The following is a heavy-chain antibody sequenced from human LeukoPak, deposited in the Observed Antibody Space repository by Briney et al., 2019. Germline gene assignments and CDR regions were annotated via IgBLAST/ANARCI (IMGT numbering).Heavy chain of an antibody. D-gene: IGHD1-26*01. V-gene: IGHV3-23*01. CDR3: AKLPRPSSGSYR. Sequence: GGSLRLSCAASGFTFSSYAMSWVRQAPGKGLEWVSAIGGSGGSTYYADSVKGRFTISRDNSKNTLYLQMNSLRAEDTAVYYCAKLPRPSSGSYRWGQGTLVTVSS. CDR1: GFTFSSYA. J-gene: IGHJ4*02. CDR2: IGGSGGST.